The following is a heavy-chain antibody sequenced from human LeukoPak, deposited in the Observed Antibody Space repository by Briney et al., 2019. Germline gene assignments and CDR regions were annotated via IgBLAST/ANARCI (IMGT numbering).Heavy chain of an antibody. J-gene: IGHJ5*02. CDR1: GYSNSSGYY. CDR3: ARHLDWFDP. V-gene: IGHV4-38-2*01. CDR2: IYHSGST. Sequence: SETLSLTCAVSGYSNSSGYYWGWIRQPPGKGLEWIGSIYHSGSTYYNPSLKSRVTISVDTSKNQFSLKLSSVTAADTAVYYCARHLDWFDPWGQGTLVTVSS. D-gene: IGHD1-1*01.